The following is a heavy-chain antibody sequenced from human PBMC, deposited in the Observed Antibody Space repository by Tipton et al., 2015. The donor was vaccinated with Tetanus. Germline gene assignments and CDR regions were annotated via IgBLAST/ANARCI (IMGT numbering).Heavy chain of an antibody. V-gene: IGHV4-61*01. CDR3: ARGTEYSYGPGVGDY. CDR1: GGSVSSGSYY. CDR2: IHYSGSI. J-gene: IGHJ4*02. D-gene: IGHD5-18*01. Sequence: TLSLTCTVSGGSVSSGSYYWSSIRQPPGKRLEWIGHIHYSGSINYNPSLKSRVTISVDTSKNQFSLKLSSVTAADTAVYYCARGTEYSYGPGVGDYWGQGTLVTVSS.